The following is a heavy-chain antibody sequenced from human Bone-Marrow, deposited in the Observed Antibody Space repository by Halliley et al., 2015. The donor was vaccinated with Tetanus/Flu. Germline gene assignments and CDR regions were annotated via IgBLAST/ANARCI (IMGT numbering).Heavy chain of an antibody. V-gene: IGHV4-30-2*01. CDR3: ARGTLLDAFDV. J-gene: IGHJ3*01. CDR2: VYHTGNI. Sequence: TLSLTCSISGGSIGGDYLWSWFRQPPGKGLEGFGYVYHTGNIYYNPSLTSRLTFSIARSKNQISLKLTSVTAADTAVYYCARGTLLDAFDVWGPGTRVTVSS. CDR1: GGSIGGDYL.